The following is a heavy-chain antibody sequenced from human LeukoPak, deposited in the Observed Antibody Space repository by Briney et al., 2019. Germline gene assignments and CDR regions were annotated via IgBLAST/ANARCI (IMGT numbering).Heavy chain of an antibody. V-gene: IGHV4-30-4*01. CDR3: ARAEIGSGSYFDY. D-gene: IGHD3-10*01. CDR1: GGSISSGDYY. CDR2: IYYSGSA. J-gene: IGHJ4*02. Sequence: SETLSLTCTVSGGSISSGDYYWSWIRQPPGKGLEWIGYIYYSGSAYYNPSLKSRVTISVDTSKNQFSLKLSSVTAADTAVYYCARAEIGSGSYFDYWGQGALVTVSS.